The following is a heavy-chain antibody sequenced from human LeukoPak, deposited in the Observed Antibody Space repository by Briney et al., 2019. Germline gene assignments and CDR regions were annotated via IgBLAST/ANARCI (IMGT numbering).Heavy chain of an antibody. Sequence: GETLKISCQGSGYSFTIYWIGWVRQMTGKGLEWKGIIYPGDSDTRYSPSFQGQFTISADKSISTAYLQWSSLKASDTARYYCARRAIAVASIDYWGQGTLVTVSS. V-gene: IGHV5-51*01. CDR3: ARRAIAVASIDY. J-gene: IGHJ4*02. D-gene: IGHD6-19*01. CDR1: GYSFTIYW. CDR2: IYPGDSDT.